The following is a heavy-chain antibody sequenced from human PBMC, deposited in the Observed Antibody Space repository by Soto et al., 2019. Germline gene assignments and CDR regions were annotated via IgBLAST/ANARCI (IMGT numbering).Heavy chain of an antibody. Sequence: ASVNVSCKVSGYTLTELSMHWVRQARGKGLEWMGGFDPEDGETIYAQKFQGRVTMTEDTSTDTAYMELSSLRSEDTAVYYCATGIIAAAGHYYGMDVWGQGTTVTVSS. D-gene: IGHD6-13*01. CDR2: FDPEDGET. J-gene: IGHJ6*02. CDR1: GYTLTELS. CDR3: ATGIIAAAGHYYGMDV. V-gene: IGHV1-24*01.